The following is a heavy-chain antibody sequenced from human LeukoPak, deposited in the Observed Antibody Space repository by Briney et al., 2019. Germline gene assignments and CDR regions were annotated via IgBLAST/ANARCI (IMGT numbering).Heavy chain of an antibody. V-gene: IGHV3-73*01. CDR2: IRSKDNNYAT. D-gene: IGHD5-24*01. CDR3: GRWVERDGGYCDY. Sequence: GGSLRLSCAASGFTFSGSAMQWVRQASGKGLEWVGRIRSKDNNYATAYAASVKGRFTISRDDSKKTAYLQMNSLETEDTAVYYCGRWVERDGGYCDYWGQGILVTVSS. J-gene: IGHJ4*02. CDR1: GFTFSGSA.